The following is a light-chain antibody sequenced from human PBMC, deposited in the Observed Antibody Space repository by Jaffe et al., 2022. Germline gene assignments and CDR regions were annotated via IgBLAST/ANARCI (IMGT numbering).Light chain of an antibody. J-gene: IGLJ2*01. CDR2: GEN. CDR1: SLRSYY. Sequence: SSELTQDPAVSVALGQTVRITCQGDSLRSYYASWYQQQPGQAPALVMYGENSRPSGIPDRFSGSKSGNTASLTITGAQAEDEADYYCQSRDSSGNHVVFGGGTKLTVL. CDR3: QSRDSSGNHVV. V-gene: IGLV3-19*01.